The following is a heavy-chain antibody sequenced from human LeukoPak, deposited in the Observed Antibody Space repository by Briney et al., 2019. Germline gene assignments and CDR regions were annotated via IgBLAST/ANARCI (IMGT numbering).Heavy chain of an antibody. CDR1: GFNISTYW. CDR2: IKQDGSAK. D-gene: IGHD6-13*01. Sequence: GGSLRLSCAVSGFNISTYWMSWVRQAPGKGLEWVANIKQDGSAKYYVDSVKGRFTISRDNAKNSLYLQMNSLRAEDTAVYYCASLFRQQLVDAFDTWGQGTMVTVSS. CDR3: ASLFRQQLVDAFDT. V-gene: IGHV3-7*01. J-gene: IGHJ3*02.